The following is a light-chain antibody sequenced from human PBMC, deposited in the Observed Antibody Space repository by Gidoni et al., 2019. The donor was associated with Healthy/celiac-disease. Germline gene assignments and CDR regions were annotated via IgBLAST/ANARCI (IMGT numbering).Light chain of an antibody. CDR1: SSDVGGYNY. V-gene: IGLV2-11*01. CDR3: CSYAGSYTFVV. J-gene: IGLJ2*01. CDR2: DVS. Sequence: QSALTPPRPVPGSPGPSVTISCTGTSSDVGGYNYVSWYQQHPGKAPKLMIYDVSKRPSGVPDRFSGSKSGNTASLTISGLQAEDEADYYCCSYAGSYTFVVFGGGTKLTVL.